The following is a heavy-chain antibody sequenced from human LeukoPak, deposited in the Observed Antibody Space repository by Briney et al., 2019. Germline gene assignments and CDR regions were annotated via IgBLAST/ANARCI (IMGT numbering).Heavy chain of an antibody. V-gene: IGHV3-21*01. Sequence: GGSLRLSCAASGFTFSSYAMSWVRQAPGKGLEWVSSISSSSSYIYYADSVKGRFTISRDNAKNSLYLQMNSLRAEDTAVYYCARAYSERYGLGYYYMDVWGKGTTVTISS. CDR3: ARAYSERYGLGYYYMDV. CDR2: ISSSSSYI. CDR1: GFTFSSYA. J-gene: IGHJ6*03. D-gene: IGHD1-26*01.